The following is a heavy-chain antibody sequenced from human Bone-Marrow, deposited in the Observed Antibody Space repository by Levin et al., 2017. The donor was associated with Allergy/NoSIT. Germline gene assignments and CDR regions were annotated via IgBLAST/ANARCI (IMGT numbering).Heavy chain of an antibody. Sequence: GESLKISCAASGFTFSSYAMSWVRQAPGKGLEWVSAISGSGGSTYYADSVKGRFTISRDNSKNTLYLQMNSLRAEDTAVYYCAKDYYDSSGYYYPYYYYYYGMDVWGQGTTVTVSS. V-gene: IGHV3-23*01. CDR2: ISGSGGST. D-gene: IGHD3-22*01. J-gene: IGHJ6*02. CDR1: GFTFSSYA. CDR3: AKDYYDSSGYYYPYYYYYYGMDV.